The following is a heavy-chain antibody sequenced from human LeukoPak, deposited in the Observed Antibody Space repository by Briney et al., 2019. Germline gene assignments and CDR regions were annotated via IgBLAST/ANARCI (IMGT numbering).Heavy chain of an antibody. Sequence: SGPALVKPTQTLTLTCTFSRFSLSTSGMRVSWIRQPPGKALEWLARIDWDDDKFYSTSLKTRLTISKDTSKNQVVLTMTNMDPVDTATYYCARGAGTDDAFDIWGQGTMVTVSS. D-gene: IGHD6-13*01. CDR3: ARGAGTDDAFDI. CDR2: IDWDDDK. CDR1: RFSLSTSGMR. J-gene: IGHJ3*02. V-gene: IGHV2-70*04.